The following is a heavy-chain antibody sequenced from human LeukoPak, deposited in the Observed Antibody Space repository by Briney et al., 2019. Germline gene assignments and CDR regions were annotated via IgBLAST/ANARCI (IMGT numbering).Heavy chain of an antibody. Sequence: GGSLRLSCAASGFTFSDYSMNWVRQAPGKGLEWVSYISDNSNIMYYGDSVKGRFTISRDNVKNSLYLQMNSLRAEDTAVYFCARAMYTSSRYYFDYWGQGTLVTVSS. V-gene: IGHV3-48*04. CDR3: ARAMYTSSRYYFDY. J-gene: IGHJ4*02. D-gene: IGHD6-13*01. CDR1: GFTFSDYS. CDR2: ISDNSNIM.